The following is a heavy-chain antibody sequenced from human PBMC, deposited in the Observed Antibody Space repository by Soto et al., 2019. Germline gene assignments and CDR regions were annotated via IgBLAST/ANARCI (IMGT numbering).Heavy chain of an antibody. V-gene: IGHV4-39*01. D-gene: IGHD3-22*01. CDR3: ASLYYYDSSGHPTSWKVVDY. CDR2: IYYSGST. CDR1: GGSISSSNYY. Sequence: QLQLQESGPGLVKPSETLSLNCTVSGGSISSSNYYWGWIRQPPGKGLEWIGSIYYSGSTYYNPSLKSRVTISVDTSKNQFSLKLSSVTAADTAVYYCASLYYYDSSGHPTSWKVVDYWGQGTLVTVSS. J-gene: IGHJ4*02.